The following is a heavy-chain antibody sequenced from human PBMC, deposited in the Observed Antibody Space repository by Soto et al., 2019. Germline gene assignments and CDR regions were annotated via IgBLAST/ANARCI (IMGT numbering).Heavy chain of an antibody. CDR1: GGSIISYY. V-gene: IGHV4-59*01. D-gene: IGHD1-26*01. Sequence: TSETLSLTCTVSGGSIISYYWSWIRQPPGKGLEWIGYIYDSGSTSYNPSLKSRVTKDTSKNQVVLTMTNMDPVDTATYYCAHRRGGVVGATSDFDYWGQGTLVTVSS. J-gene: IGHJ4*02. CDR3: AHRRGGVVGATSDFDY. CDR2: IYDSGST.